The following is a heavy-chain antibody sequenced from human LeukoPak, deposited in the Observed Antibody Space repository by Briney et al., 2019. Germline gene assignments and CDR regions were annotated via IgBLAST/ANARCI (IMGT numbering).Heavy chain of an antibody. CDR3: ARDSRAGYSSGWYLIDY. J-gene: IGHJ4*02. Sequence: SETLSLTCTVSGGSISSSTYYWGWIRQPPGKGLEWIGSIYHSGSAYYNPSLKSRVTISVDTSKNQFSLKLSSVTAADTAVYYCARDSRAGYSSGWYLIDYWGQGTLVTVSS. CDR2: IYHSGSA. CDR1: GGSISSSTYY. D-gene: IGHD6-19*01. V-gene: IGHV4-39*07.